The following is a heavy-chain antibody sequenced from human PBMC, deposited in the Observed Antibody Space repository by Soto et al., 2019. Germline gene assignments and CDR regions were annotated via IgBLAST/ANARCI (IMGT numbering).Heavy chain of an antibody. V-gene: IGHV4-34*01. J-gene: IGHJ4*02. D-gene: IGHD6-13*01. Sequence: SETLSLTWAVDGGSFSGYYWSWIRQPPGKGLEWIGEINHSGSTNYNPSLKSRVTISVDTSKNQFSLKLTSVTAADTALYFCAGRAIGADALDYWGQGTLVTVSS. CDR1: GGSFSGYY. CDR2: INHSGST. CDR3: AGRAIGADALDY.